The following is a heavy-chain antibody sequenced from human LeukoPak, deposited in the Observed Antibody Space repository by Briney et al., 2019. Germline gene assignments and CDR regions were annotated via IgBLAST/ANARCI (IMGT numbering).Heavy chain of an antibody. V-gene: IGHV4-39*02. CDR3: ARYSRSFGWFDP. CDR2: IYYSGST. J-gene: IGHJ5*02. D-gene: IGHD6-6*01. Sequence: YPSETLSLTCTVSGGSISSSSYYWGWIRQPPGKGLEWIGSIYYSGSTYYNPSLRGRVTISLDTSKNHFSLNLNSVSDADTAIYYCARYSRSFGWFDPWGRGTLVTVSS. CDR1: GGSISSSSYY.